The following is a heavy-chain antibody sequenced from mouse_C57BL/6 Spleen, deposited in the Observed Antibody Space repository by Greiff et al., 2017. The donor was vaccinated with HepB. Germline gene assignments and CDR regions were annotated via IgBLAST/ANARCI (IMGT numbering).Heavy chain of an antibody. CDR2: IHPNSGST. J-gene: IGHJ2*01. CDR3: ASLYYGSSPFGY. V-gene: IGHV1-64*01. Sequence: QVQLQQPGAELVKPGASVKLSCKASGYTFTSYWMHWVKQRPGQGLEWIGMIHPNSGSTNYNEKFKSKATLTVDKSSSTAYMQLSSLTSEDSAVYYCASLYYGSSPFGYWGQVTTLTVSS. CDR1: GYTFTSYW. D-gene: IGHD1-1*01.